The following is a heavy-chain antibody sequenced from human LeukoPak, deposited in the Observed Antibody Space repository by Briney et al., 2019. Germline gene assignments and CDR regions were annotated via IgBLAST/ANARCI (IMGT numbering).Heavy chain of an antibody. D-gene: IGHD2-2*02. J-gene: IGHJ5*02. CDR2: ISGSGGST. CDR1: GFTFSSYA. Sequence: GGSLRLSCAASGFTFSSYAMSWVRQAPGKGLGWVSAISGSGGSTYYADSVKGRFTISRDNSKNTLYLQMNSLRAEDTAVYYCARGPAAITRDWFDPWGQGTLVTVSS. V-gene: IGHV3-23*01. CDR3: ARGPAAITRDWFDP.